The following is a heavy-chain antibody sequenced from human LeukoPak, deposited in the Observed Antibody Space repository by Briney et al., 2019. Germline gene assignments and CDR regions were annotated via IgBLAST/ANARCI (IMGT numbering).Heavy chain of an antibody. D-gene: IGHD2-21*02. CDR3: ARGLCGGDCYDY. Sequence: SETLSLTCAVYGGSSSGYYWSWIRQPPGKGLEWIGEINHSGSTNYNPSLKSRVTISVDTSKNQFSLKLSSVTAADTGVYYCARGLCGGDCYDYWGQGTLVTVSS. CDR2: INHSGST. CDR1: GGSSSGYY. J-gene: IGHJ4*02. V-gene: IGHV4-34*01.